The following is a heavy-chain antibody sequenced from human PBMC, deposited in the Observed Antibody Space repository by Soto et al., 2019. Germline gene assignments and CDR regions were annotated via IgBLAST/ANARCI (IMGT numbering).Heavy chain of an antibody. D-gene: IGHD2-15*01. CDR2: IDSGSRTI. Sequence: EVQLVESGGGLVQPGGSLRLSCAASGFTFSTFSMIWVRQAPGKGLEWVSYIDSGSRTIFYADSVKGRFTISRDNAKNSIYLQMKSLRDEDTSVYYCAQFGSWYGFQHWGQGTLVTVSS. CDR1: GFTFSTFS. V-gene: IGHV3-48*02. CDR3: AQFGSWYGFQH. J-gene: IGHJ1*01.